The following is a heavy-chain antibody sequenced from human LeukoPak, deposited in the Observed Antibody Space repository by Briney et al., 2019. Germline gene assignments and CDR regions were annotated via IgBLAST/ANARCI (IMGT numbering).Heavy chain of an antibody. Sequence: GESLQISCKGSGYTIGSFGSYWIAWVRRMPGKGLEWMGSIYPIDSDTRYNPSFEGQVTVSVDRSISTAYLQWSSLKASDTAMYYGARVKSARWFFDCWGQGSLLTVSS. D-gene: IGHD3-9*01. CDR3: ARVKSARWFFDC. CDR2: IYPIDSDT. CDR1: GYTIGSFGSYW. V-gene: IGHV5-51*01. J-gene: IGHJ4*02.